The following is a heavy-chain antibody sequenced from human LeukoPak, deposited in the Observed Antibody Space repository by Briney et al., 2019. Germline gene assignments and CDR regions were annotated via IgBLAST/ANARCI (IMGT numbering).Heavy chain of an antibody. D-gene: IGHD4-17*01. Sequence: GGSLRLSCAVSGFKFSSYWMNWVRQVPGKGLMWVAHINTNGDNANYADSVKGRFTISRDNAKSTLSLQMNSLGAEDTAVYYCAKDPNGDYVGAFDSWGQGTMVTVSS. CDR3: AKDPNGDYVGAFDS. J-gene: IGHJ3*02. V-gene: IGHV3-74*01. CDR1: GFKFSSYW. CDR2: INTNGDNA.